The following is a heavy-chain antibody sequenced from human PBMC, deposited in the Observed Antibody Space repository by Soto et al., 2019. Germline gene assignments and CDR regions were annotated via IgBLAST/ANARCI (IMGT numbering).Heavy chain of an antibody. Sequence: GGVLRLSLGAPGVNFFDFGRSRVRQAPGKGLEWVSAISGSGGSTYYADSVKGRFTISRDNSKNTLYLQMNSLRAEDTAVYYCAKDSRIAAAGMIDYWGQGTLVTVSS. V-gene: IGHV3-23*01. CDR3: AKDSRIAAAGMIDY. CDR2: ISGSGGST. J-gene: IGHJ4*02. CDR1: GVNFFDFG. D-gene: IGHD6-13*01.